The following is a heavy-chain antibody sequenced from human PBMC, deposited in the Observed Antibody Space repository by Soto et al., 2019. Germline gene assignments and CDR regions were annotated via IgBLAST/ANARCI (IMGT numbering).Heavy chain of an antibody. Sequence: ASVKVSCKASXYTFPXXXXXXXXXXXXQGLEWMGWISTYNGDTNYAQTFQGRVTMTTDTSTSTVHIEXRSLRXDETAGXCCAXEGVAPYYYYGMDVWGQGTPVTVSS. J-gene: IGHJ6*02. V-gene: IGHV1-18*01. CDR3: AXEGVAPYYYYGMDV. CDR2: ISTYNGDT. CDR1: XYTFPXXX. D-gene: IGHD5-12*01.